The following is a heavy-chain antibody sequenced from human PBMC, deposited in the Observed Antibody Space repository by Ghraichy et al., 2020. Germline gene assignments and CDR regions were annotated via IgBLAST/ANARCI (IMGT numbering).Heavy chain of an antibody. V-gene: IGHV1-18*01. CDR1: GYTFRNYG. CDR3: ARNWVGDIALLPSASSVKHFDY. D-gene: IGHD2-8*01. Sequence: ASVKVSCKASGYTFRNYGISWMRQAPGQGLEWMGWISAYKGNTNYAQKFQGRVTMTTDTSTSTAYMELRSLRSDDTAVFYCARNWVGDIALLPSASSVKHFDYWGQGTLVTVSS. CDR2: ISAYKGNT. J-gene: IGHJ4*02.